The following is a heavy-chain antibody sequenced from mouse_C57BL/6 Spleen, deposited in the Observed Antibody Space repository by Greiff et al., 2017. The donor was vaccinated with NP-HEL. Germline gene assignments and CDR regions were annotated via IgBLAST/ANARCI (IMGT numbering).Heavy chain of an antibody. V-gene: IGHV1-64*01. J-gene: IGHJ3*01. Sequence: QVQLQQPGAELVKPGASVTLSCKASGYTFTSYWMHWVKQRPGQGLEWIGMIHPNSGSTNYNEKFKSKATLTVDKSSSTAYMQLSSLTSEDSAVYYCARSFHYGSSPFAYWGQGTLVTVSA. D-gene: IGHD1-1*01. CDR3: ARSFHYGSSPFAY. CDR2: IHPNSGST. CDR1: GYTFTSYW.